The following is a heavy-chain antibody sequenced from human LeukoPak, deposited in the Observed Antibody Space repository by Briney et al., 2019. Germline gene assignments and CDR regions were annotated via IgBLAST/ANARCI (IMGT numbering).Heavy chain of an antibody. J-gene: IGHJ4*02. CDR1: GFTFSSYA. D-gene: IGHD6-19*01. CDR2: ISGSGGST. CDR3: AREYSSGWSRKFDY. Sequence: GGSLRLSCAASGFTFSSYAMSWVRQAPGKGLEWVSAISGSGGSTYYADSVKGRFTISRDNAKNSLYLQMNSLRAEDTAVYYCAREYSSGWSRKFDYWGQGTLVTVSS. V-gene: IGHV3-23*01.